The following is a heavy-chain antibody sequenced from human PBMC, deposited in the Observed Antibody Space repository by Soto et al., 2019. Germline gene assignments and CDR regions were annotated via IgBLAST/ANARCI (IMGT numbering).Heavy chain of an antibody. V-gene: IGHV4-39*01. CDR1: GGSISSSSYY. CDR2: IYYSGST. CDR3: ARPNYGAGGYYYYGMDV. D-gene: IGHD4-17*01. Sequence: PSETLSLTCTVSGGSISSSSYYWGWIRQPPGKGLEWIGSIYYSGSTYYNPSLKSRVTISVDTSKNQFSLKLSSVTAADTAVYYCARPNYGAGGYYYYGMDVWGQGTTVTVS. J-gene: IGHJ6*02.